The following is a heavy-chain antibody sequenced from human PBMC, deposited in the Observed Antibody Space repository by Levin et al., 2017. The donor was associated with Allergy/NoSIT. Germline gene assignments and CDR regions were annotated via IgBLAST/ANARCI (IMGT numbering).Heavy chain of an antibody. Sequence: GGSLRLSCTASGFKFDDYAMHWVRQTPGRGLEWVSGISRDTRNIIYVDSVKGRFTVSRDNGKNSLFLQMDSLRPEDTAFYYCVSRIGGPNPFDHWGQGTQVTVSS. V-gene: IGHV3-9*01. CDR1: GFKFDDYA. J-gene: IGHJ4*02. CDR3: VSRIGGPNPFDH. D-gene: IGHD3-16*01. CDR2: ISRDTRNI.